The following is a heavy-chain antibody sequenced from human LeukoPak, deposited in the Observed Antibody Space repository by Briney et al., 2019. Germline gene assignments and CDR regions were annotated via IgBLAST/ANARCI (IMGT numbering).Heavy chain of an antibody. V-gene: IGHV4-59*08. Sequence: SETLSLTCTVSGGSISSYYWSWIRQPPGKGLEWIGYIYYSGSTNYNPSLKSRVTISVDTSKNQFSLKLSSVTAADTAVYYCASWGATHHYFDSWGRGTLVTVSS. CDR3: ASWGATHHYFDS. J-gene: IGHJ4*02. D-gene: IGHD1-26*01. CDR2: IYYSGST. CDR1: GGSISSYY.